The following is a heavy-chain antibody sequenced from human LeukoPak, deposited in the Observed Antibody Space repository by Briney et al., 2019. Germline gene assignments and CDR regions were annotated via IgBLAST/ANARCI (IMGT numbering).Heavy chain of an antibody. Sequence: GGSLRLSRAASGLDVSNHYMRWVRQAPGKGLEWVSLIYSGGSTYYTDSVKGRFTISRDGSKNMLYLQMNSLRVEDTAVYYCARDPAAVSTNTYGWGQGTLVTVS. CDR2: IYSGGST. J-gene: IGHJ4*02. CDR1: GLDVSNHY. V-gene: IGHV3-66*01. D-gene: IGHD6-13*01. CDR3: ARDPAAVSTNTYG.